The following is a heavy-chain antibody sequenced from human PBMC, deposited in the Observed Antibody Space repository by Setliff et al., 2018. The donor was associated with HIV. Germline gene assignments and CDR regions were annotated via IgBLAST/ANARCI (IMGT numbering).Heavy chain of an antibody. CDR3: ARAAAGNTGPFDL. CDR1: DSGTYY. CDR2: VSSRGDT. Sequence: SSETLSLTCTVSDSGTYYWSWIRQPAGKGLEWIGRVSSRGDTNYNPSLKSRVTMSVDTSKNQFPLKLTSVTASDTAVYYCARAAAGNTGPFDLWGQGSPVTVSS. V-gene: IGHV4-4*07. D-gene: IGHD4-17*01. J-gene: IGHJ4*02.